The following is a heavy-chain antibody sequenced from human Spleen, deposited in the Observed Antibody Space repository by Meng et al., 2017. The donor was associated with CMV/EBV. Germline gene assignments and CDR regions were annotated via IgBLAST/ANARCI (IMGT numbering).Heavy chain of an antibody. CDR3: ARVEDYFT. D-gene: IGHD4/OR15-4a*01. CDR2: ISSSGSTI. J-gene: IGHJ4*02. CDR1: GVTCSSYY. Sequence: RRRSCAASGVTCSSYYMSCIRQAPGKGLGWVSYISSSGSTIYYADSVKGRFTISRDNAKNSLYLQMNSLRAEDTAVYYCARVEDYFTWGQGTLVTVSS. V-gene: IGHV3-11*01.